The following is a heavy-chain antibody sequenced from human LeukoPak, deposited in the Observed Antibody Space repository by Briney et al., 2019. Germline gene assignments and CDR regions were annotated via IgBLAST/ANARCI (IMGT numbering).Heavy chain of an antibody. D-gene: IGHD2-2*01. CDR3: ARGRSGIVVVPAAPRGAPGASWFDP. J-gene: IGHJ5*02. CDR2: INTSGTS. Sequence: TTSETLSLTCNVSGGSISSYYWSWIRQPAGKGLEWIGRINTSGTSNYNPSLRSRVTMSVDTSKNQFSLNLSSVTAADTAVYYCARGRSGIVVVPAAPRGAPGASWFDPWGQGTLVTVSS. V-gene: IGHV4-4*07. CDR1: GGSISSYY.